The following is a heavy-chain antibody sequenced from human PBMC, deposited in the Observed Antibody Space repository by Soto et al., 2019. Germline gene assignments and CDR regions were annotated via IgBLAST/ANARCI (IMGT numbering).Heavy chain of an antibody. J-gene: IGHJ6*02. CDR1: GGTIPYYY. V-gene: IGHV4-59*12. Sequence: SETLSLTCPVWGGTIPYYYWSWILQAPWNGLEWLVYIFDGGSANYNPSLKSRVSFSLDKSQNQLSLKLTSVTGADTAIYYCVRLEATNTVNGDYYYYEADAWGQGTALTDSS. CDR3: VRLEATNTVNGDYYYYEADA. D-gene: IGHD4-17*01. CDR2: IFDGGSA.